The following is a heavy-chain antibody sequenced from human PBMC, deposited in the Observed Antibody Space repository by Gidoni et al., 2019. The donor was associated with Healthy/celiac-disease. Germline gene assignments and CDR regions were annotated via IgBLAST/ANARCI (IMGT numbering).Heavy chain of an antibody. CDR2: ISGDGGST. V-gene: IGHV3-43*02. D-gene: IGHD3-10*01. Sequence: EVQLVESGGGVVQPGGSLRLSCAASGFTFDDSAMHWVRQAPGKGLEWVSLISGDGGSTYYADSVKGRFTISRDNSKNSLYLQMNSLRTEDTALYYCAKEPLGSGRMGLRYFDYWGQGTLVTVSS. J-gene: IGHJ4*02. CDR3: AKEPLGSGRMGLRYFDY. CDR1: GFTFDDSA.